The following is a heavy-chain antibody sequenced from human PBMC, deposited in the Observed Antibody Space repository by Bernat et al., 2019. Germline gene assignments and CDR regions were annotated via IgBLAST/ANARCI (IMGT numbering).Heavy chain of an antibody. J-gene: IGHJ6*02. CDR3: AHSNRYSYGVDYYYGMDV. D-gene: IGHD5-18*01. CDR1: GFSLSTSGVG. CDR2: IYWDDDK. V-gene: IGHV2-5*02. Sequence: QITLKESGPTLVKPTQTLTLTCTFSGFSLSTSGVGVGWIRQPPGKALEWLALIYWDDDKRYSPSLKSRLTITKDTSKNQVDIIMTNMDTVDTATYYCAHSNRYSYGVDYYYGMDVWGQGTTVTVSS.